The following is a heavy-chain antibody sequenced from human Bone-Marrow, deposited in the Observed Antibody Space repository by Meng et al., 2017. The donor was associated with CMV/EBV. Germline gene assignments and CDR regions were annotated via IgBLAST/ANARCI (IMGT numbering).Heavy chain of an antibody. V-gene: IGHV1-2*02. CDR1: GYTFTGYY. D-gene: IGHD2-2*03. J-gene: IGHJ3*02. CDR2: INPNSGGT. CDR3: ARYSGYCSSTSCYRYAFDI. Sequence: ASVKVSCKASGYTFTGYYIHWVRQAPGQELEWMGWINPNSGGTNYAQKFQGRVTMTRDTSISTAYMELSRLRSDDTAVYYCARYSGYCSSTSCYRYAFDIWGQGTTVTVSS.